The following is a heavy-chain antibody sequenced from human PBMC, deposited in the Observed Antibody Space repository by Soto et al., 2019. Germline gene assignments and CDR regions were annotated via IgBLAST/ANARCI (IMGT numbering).Heavy chain of an antibody. J-gene: IGHJ4*02. V-gene: IGHV2-5*02. CDR3: AHSRNLTTEDEQVGYFDS. CDR2: IYWDDDE. CDR1: GFSLTTDGEG. Sequence: QITLKESGPTLVKSTQTLTLTCTFSGFSLTTDGEGVGWVRQSPGEALEWLALIYWDDDERYSPSLKTRLTNTQAISSNQVVLMVSSMETVDKGPYCCAHSRNLTTEDEQVGYFDSWGQGTFVSVSS. D-gene: IGHD1-26*01.